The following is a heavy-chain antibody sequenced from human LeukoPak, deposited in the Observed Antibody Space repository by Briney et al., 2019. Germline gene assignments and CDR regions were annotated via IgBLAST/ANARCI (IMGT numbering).Heavy chain of an antibody. CDR1: GGSISSGSYY. V-gene: IGHV4-61*02. Sequence: SETLSLTCTVSGGSISSGSYYWSWIRQPAGKGLEWIGRIYSSGSTSYNPSLKSRVSMSVDTPKNQFSLNLSSVTAADTALYYCAREDFWSSSWLPHYWGQGALVTVSS. CDR2: IYSSGST. J-gene: IGHJ4*02. CDR3: AREDFWSSSWLPHY. D-gene: IGHD3-3*01.